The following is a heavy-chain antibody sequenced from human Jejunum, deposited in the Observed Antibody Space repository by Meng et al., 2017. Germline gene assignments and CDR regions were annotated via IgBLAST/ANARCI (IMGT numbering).Heavy chain of an antibody. Sequence: QVQVVGAGGGLVKPGGSLRLSCGASGFTFRDYYMSWIRQAPGKGLEWVSSISSGGTTVYYADSLKGRFTISRDNVDNSLYLHINSLRAEDTAVYYCARDRGYYDGFGYYYVGRFDPWGQGTLVTVSS. CDR1: GFTFRDYY. CDR3: ARDRGYYDGFGYYYVGRFDP. CDR2: ISSGGTTV. V-gene: IGHV3-11*04. J-gene: IGHJ5*02. D-gene: IGHD3-22*01.